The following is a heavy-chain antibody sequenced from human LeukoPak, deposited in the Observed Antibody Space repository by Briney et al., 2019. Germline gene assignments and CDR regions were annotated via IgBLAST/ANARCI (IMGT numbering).Heavy chain of an antibody. J-gene: IGHJ4*02. CDR1: GFTFSSYS. V-gene: IGHV4-34*01. Sequence: GSLRLSCAASGFTFSSYSMNWVRQPPGKGLEWIGEINHSGSTNYNPSLKSRVTISVDTSKNQFSLMLSSVTAADTAVYYCARHKDMRTTLTPFGYWGQGTLVTVSS. CDR2: INHSGST. CDR3: ARHKDMRTTLTPFGY. D-gene: IGHD4-17*01.